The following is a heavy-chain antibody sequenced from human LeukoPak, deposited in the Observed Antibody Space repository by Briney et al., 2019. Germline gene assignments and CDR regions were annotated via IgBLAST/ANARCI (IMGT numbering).Heavy chain of an antibody. V-gene: IGHV3-30*18. D-gene: IGHD3-3*01. CDR3: AKDFSRDYYGMDV. J-gene: IGHJ6*02. Sequence: PGGSLRLSCAASGFTFSSYGMHWVRQAPGKGLEWVAVISYDGSNKYYADPVKGRFTISRDNSKNTLYLQMNSLRAEDTAVYYCAKDFSRDYYGMDVWGQGTTVTVSS. CDR2: ISYDGSNK. CDR1: GFTFSSYG.